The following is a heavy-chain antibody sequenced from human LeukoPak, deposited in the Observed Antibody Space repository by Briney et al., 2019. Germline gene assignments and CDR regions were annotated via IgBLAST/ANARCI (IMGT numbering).Heavy chain of an antibody. CDR2: IWYDGSNK. J-gene: IGHJ4*02. CDR1: GFTFSSYG. CDR3: ARDTDGGSAIDY. Sequence: GRSLRLSCAASGFTFSSYGMHWVRQAPGKGLEWVAVIWYDGSNKYYADSVKGRFTISRDNSKNTLYLQMNSLRAEDTAVYYCARDTDGGSAIDYWGQGALVTVSS. V-gene: IGHV3-33*01. D-gene: IGHD1-26*01.